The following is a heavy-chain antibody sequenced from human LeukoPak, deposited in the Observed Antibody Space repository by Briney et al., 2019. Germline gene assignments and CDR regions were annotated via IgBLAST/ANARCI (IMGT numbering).Heavy chain of an antibody. J-gene: IGHJ2*01. D-gene: IGHD3-10*01. V-gene: IGHV1-18*01. CDR1: GYTFTSYG. CDR3: ARDIRGYYYGSGSQAWYFDL. Sequence: GASVKVSCRASGYTFTSYGISWVRQAPEQGLEWMGWISAYNGNTNYAQKLQGRVTMTTDTSTSTAYMELRSLRSDDTAVYYCARDIRGYYYGSGSQAWYFDLWGRGTLVTVSS. CDR2: ISAYNGNT.